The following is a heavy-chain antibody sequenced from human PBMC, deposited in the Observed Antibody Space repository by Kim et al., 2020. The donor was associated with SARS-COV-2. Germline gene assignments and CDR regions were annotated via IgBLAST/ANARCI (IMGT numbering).Heavy chain of an antibody. J-gene: IGHJ4*02. CDR3: ARDFPTVTTIYDY. V-gene: IGHV1-2*02. Sequence: ASVKVSCKASGYTFIGYYMHWVRQAPGQGLEWMGWINPNSGGTNYAQKFQGRVTMTRDTSISPAYMELSRLRSDDTAVYYCARDFPTVTTIYDYWGQGTLVTVSS. CDR1: GYTFIGYY. CDR2: INPNSGGT. D-gene: IGHD4-17*01.